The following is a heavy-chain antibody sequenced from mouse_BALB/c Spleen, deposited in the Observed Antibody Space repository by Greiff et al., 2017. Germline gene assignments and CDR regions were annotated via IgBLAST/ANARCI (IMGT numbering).Heavy chain of an antibody. J-gene: IGHJ4*01. Sequence: DVMLVESGGGLVKPGGSLKLSCAASGFTFSDYYMYWVRQTPEKRLEWVATISDGGSYTYYPDSVKGRFTISRDNAKNNLYLQMSSLKSEDTAMYYCARDWVRRRYYYAMDYWGQGTSVTVSS. CDR2: ISDGGSYT. D-gene: IGHD2-14*01. CDR1: GFTFSDYY. V-gene: IGHV5-4*02. CDR3: ARDWVRRRYYYAMDY.